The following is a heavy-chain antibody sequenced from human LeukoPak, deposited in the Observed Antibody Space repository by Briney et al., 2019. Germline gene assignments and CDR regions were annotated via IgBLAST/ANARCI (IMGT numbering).Heavy chain of an antibody. D-gene: IGHD3-22*01. CDR3: ARERYDSSGYYYTDAFDI. CDR1: GFTFSDYA. V-gene: IGHV3-23*01. J-gene: IGHJ3*02. CDR2: ISSSTLKI. Sequence: GGSLRLSCATSGFTFSDYAINWVRQAPGKGLEWVSAISSSTLKIYYADSVKGRFTISRDNSKNTLYLQMNSLRAEDTAVYYCARERYDSSGYYYTDAFDIWGQGTMVTVSS.